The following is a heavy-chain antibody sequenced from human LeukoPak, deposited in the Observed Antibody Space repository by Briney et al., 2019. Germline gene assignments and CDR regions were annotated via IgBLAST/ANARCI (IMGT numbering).Heavy chain of an antibody. CDR2: ISWNSGSI. CDR3: AKGGSYYYGSASFGWFDP. V-gene: IGHV3-9*01. CDR1: GFTFDDYA. J-gene: IGHJ5*02. D-gene: IGHD3-10*01. Sequence: PGRSLRLSCAASGFTFDDYAMHWVRQAPGKGLEWVSGISWNSGSIGYADSVKGRFTISRDNAKNSLYLQMNSLRAEDTALYYCAKGGSYYYGSASFGWFDPWGQGTLVTVSS.